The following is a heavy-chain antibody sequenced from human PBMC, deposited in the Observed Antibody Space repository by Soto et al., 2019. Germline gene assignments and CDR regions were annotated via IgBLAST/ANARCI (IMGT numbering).Heavy chain of an antibody. D-gene: IGHD6-6*01. Sequence: RASVKVSCKTSGYTFTDYYIHWVRQAPGQGLEWMGWINPNSGGTNYEQKFQDWVTMTRDTSISAAYMELSRLRSDDTAMYYCARVQTSSSDFDYWGQGTLVTVLL. J-gene: IGHJ4*02. CDR2: INPNSGGT. CDR3: ARVQTSSSDFDY. V-gene: IGHV1-2*04. CDR1: GYTFTDYY.